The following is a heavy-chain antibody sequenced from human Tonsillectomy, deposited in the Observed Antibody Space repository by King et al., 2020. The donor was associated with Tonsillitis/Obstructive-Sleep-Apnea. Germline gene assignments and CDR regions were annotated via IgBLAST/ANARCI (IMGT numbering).Heavy chain of an antibody. CDR2: ISTSSIYI. CDR3: ARENDLDAFDI. J-gene: IGHJ3*02. V-gene: IGHV3-21*01. D-gene: IGHD2-21*02. Sequence: VQLVESGGGLVKPGGSLRLSCAASGFTFSSYSMNWVRQAPGKGLEWVSSISTSSIYIYYADSVKGRFTISRDNARNSLYLQMNSLRAEETSVYYCARENDLDAFDIWGLGTMVTVSS. CDR1: GFTFSSYS.